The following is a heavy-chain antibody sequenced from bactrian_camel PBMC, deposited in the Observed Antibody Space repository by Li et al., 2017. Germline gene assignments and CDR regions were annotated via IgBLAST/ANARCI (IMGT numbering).Heavy chain of an antibody. V-gene: IGHV3S63*01. CDR1: GRTGHLSC. D-gene: IGHD3*01. CDR3: AADFGGRDQCSVDFSLHFRY. J-gene: IGHJ6*01. CDR2: IYIDDGDT. Sequence: HVQLVESGGGSVQAGGSLKLSCAASGRTGHLSCLGWFRQAPGKEREGVASIYIDDGDTRYADSVKGRFTISQDRAKNTVYLQMDSLEPEDTAMYYCAADFGGRDQCSVDFSLHFRYWGLGTQVTVS.